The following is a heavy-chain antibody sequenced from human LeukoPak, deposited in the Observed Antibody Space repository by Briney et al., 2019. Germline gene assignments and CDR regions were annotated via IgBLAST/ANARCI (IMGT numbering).Heavy chain of an antibody. V-gene: IGHV3-21*01. Sequence: AGGSLRLPCAASGFTFSSYSMNWVRQAPGKGLEWVSSISSSSSYIYYADSVKGRFTISRDNAKNSLYLQMNSLRAEDTAVYYCARHGITMIVVGHNDYWGQGTLVTVSS. CDR1: GFTFSSYS. D-gene: IGHD3-22*01. J-gene: IGHJ4*02. CDR2: ISSSSSYI. CDR3: ARHGITMIVVGHNDY.